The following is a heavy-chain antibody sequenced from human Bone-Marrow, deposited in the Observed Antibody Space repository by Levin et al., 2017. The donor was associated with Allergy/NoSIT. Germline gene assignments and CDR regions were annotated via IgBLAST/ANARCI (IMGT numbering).Heavy chain of an antibody. CDR1: GGSISNYY. Sequence: SETLSLTCTVSGGSISNYYWSWLRQPPGKGLEWIGYIYYSGSTNYNPSLKSRVTISVDTSQNQFSLKLSSVTAADTAVYYCAREGLPGSPYFDYWGHGTLVTVSS. CDR2: IYYSGST. D-gene: IGHD2-15*01. J-gene: IGHJ4*01. V-gene: IGHV4-59*01. CDR3: AREGLPGSPYFDY.